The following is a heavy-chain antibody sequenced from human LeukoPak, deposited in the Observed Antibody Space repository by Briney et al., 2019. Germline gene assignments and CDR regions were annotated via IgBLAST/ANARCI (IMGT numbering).Heavy chain of an antibody. V-gene: IGHV1-69*05. CDR3: ARDTGSPLGDAFDI. CDR2: IIPIFGTA. D-gene: IGHD3-10*01. CDR1: GGTFSSYA. J-gene: IGHJ3*02. Sequence: ASVKVSCKASGGTFSSYAISWVRQAPGQGLEWMGGIIPIFGTANYAQKFQGRVTITTDESTSTAYMELSSLRSEDTAVYCCARDTGSPLGDAFDIWGQGTMVTVSS.